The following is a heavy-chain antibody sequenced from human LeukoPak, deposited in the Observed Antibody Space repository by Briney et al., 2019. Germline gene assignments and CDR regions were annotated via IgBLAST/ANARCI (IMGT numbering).Heavy chain of an antibody. V-gene: IGHV3-30*02. J-gene: IGHJ4*02. CDR3: AKKLFTGMGYYFDS. CDR1: GFTFSSYG. Sequence: GGSLRLSCAASGFTFSSYGTHWVRQAPGKGLEWVAFIRYDGSNKYYADSVKGRFTISRDNSKNTLYLQMNSLRAEDTALYYCAKKLFTGMGYYFDSWGQGTLVTVSP. CDR2: IRYDGSNK. D-gene: IGHD3-10*01.